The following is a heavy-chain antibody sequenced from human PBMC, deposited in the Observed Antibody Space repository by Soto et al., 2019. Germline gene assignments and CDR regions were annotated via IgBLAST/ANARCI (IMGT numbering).Heavy chain of an antibody. J-gene: IGHJ4*02. Sequence: QVQLVESGGGVVQPGRSLRLSCAASGFTFSSYGMHWVRQAPGKGLEWVAVISYDGSNKYYADSVKGRFTISRDNSKNTLYLQMNSLRAEETAVYYCAMEPYDPHYYGSGSYQGFDYWGQGTLVTVSS. CDR1: GFTFSSYG. D-gene: IGHD3-10*01. CDR3: AMEPYDPHYYGSGSYQGFDY. V-gene: IGHV3-30*03. CDR2: ISYDGSNK.